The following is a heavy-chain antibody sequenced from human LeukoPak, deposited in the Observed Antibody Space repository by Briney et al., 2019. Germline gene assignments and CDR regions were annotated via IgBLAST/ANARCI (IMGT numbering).Heavy chain of an antibody. D-gene: IGHD2-2*02. CDR2: IWYDGSNK. J-gene: IGHJ6*04. CDR3: ARDRYCSSTSCYNYYYYGMDV. V-gene: IGHV3-33*01. CDR1: GFTFSSYG. Sequence: GRSLRLSCAASGFTFSSYGMHWVRQAPGKGLEWVAVIWYDGSNKYYADSVKGRFTISRDNAKNSLYLQMNSLRAEDTAVYYCARDRYCSSTSCYNYYYYGMDVWGKGTTVTVSS.